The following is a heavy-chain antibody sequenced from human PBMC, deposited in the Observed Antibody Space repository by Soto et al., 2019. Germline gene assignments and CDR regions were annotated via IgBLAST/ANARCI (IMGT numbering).Heavy chain of an antibody. Sequence: QVQLVESGGGVVQPGRSLRLSCAASGFTFSGYGMHWVRQAPGKGLEWVAVTRHYGSNTYYADSVRGRFTISRDNSNKMLYLQMNSLRDEDTAVYYCARDGVGTTTYFGYFDYWGQGTLVTVSS. CDR3: ARDGVGTTTYFGYFDY. V-gene: IGHV3-33*01. CDR2: TRHYGSNT. CDR1: GFTFSGYG. J-gene: IGHJ4*02. D-gene: IGHD1-26*01.